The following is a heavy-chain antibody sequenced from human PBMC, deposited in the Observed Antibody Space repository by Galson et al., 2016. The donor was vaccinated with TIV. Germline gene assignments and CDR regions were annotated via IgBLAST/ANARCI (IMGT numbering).Heavy chain of an antibody. D-gene: IGHD6-6*01. CDR1: GYTFSNFA. CDR3: ARYSSTSSRSFDY. CDR2: MSAYSGAS. V-gene: IGHV1-18*01. Sequence: SVKVSCKASGYTFSNFAITWVRQAPGQGLEWMGYMSAYSGASNYAQEFQGRVTITTDTSTSTAYMELRNLRFDDTAVYYCARYSSTSSRSFDYWGQGTLVTVSA. J-gene: IGHJ4*02.